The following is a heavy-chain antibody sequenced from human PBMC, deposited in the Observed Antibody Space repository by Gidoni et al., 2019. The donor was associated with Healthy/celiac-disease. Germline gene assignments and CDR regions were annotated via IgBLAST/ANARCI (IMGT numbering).Heavy chain of an antibody. V-gene: IGHV3-9*01. CDR1: GFHFDDYA. J-gene: IGHJ3*02. Sequence: EVQLVESGGGLVQPGRSLILSCAASGFHFDDYAMHWVRQAPGKGLEWVSGISWNSGSLGYADSVKGRFTISRDNAKNSLYLQMNSLRAEDTALYYCAKDIWEAPGDDAFDIWGQGTMVTVSS. CDR2: ISWNSGSL. CDR3: AKDIWEAPGDDAFDI. D-gene: IGHD1-26*01.